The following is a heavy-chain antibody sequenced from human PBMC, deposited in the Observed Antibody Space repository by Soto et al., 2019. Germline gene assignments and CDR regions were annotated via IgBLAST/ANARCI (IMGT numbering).Heavy chain of an antibody. J-gene: IGHJ5*02. CDR1: GGSFSGYY. Sequence: PSETLSLTCAVYGGSFSGYYWSWIRQPPGKGLEWIGYIYYSGSTNYNPSLKSRVTISVDTSKNQFSLKLSSVTAADTAVYYCARGADSSNWFDPWGQGTLVTVSS. V-gene: IGHV4-59*01. CDR2: IYYSGST. CDR3: ARGADSSNWFDP.